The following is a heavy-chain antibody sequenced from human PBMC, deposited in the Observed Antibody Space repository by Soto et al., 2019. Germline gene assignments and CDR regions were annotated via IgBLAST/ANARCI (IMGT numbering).Heavy chain of an antibody. V-gene: IGHV3-23*01. Sequence: EVQLLESGGGFVQPGGSLRLSCAATGFTFSVYAMTWVRQAPGKGLEWVSAVTANGGSTYSADSVKGRFTISRDNSKNALFLQMNSLRAEDTAVYYCASLGVGDWANYYYYYGMDVWGQWTTVTGSS. CDR1: GFTFSVYA. D-gene: IGHD2-21*02. CDR3: ASLGVGDWANYYYYYGMDV. J-gene: IGHJ6*02. CDR2: VTANGGST.